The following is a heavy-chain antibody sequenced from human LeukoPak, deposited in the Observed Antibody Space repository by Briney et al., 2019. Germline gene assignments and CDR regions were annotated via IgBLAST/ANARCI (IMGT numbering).Heavy chain of an antibody. CDR3: ARDEYDGDY. Sequence: GASVKVSCKASGYTFISYYMHWVRQAPGQGLEWMGIINPSSGSTTYAQKFQGRVTVTRDTSTSTVYMELSSLRFEDTAVYYCARDEYDGDYWGQGTLVTVSS. CDR2: INPSSGST. CDR1: GYTFISYY. V-gene: IGHV1-46*01. D-gene: IGHD3-3*01. J-gene: IGHJ4*02.